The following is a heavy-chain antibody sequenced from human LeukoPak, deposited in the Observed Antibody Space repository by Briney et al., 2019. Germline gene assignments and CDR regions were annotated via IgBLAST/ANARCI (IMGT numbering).Heavy chain of an antibody. CDR1: GXSISTYY. CDR3: ARRAINSVMFDY. J-gene: IGHJ4*02. V-gene: IGHV4-59*08. Sequence: SETLSLTCTVSGXSISTYYWSWIRQPPGKGREWIGYIHYSGSTNYNPSLRSRVTISVDTSKNQFSLKLSSATAADTAVYFCARRAINSVMFDYWGQGTLVTVSS. D-gene: IGHD3-16*01. CDR2: IHYSGST.